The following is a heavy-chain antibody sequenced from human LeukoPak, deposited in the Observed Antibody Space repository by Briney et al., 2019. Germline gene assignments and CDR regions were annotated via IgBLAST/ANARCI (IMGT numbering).Heavy chain of an antibody. D-gene: IGHD6-19*01. CDR3: ARLPIAVAGKGGAFDI. V-gene: IGHV7-4-1*02. Sequence: ASVKVSCKASGYTFTSYDINWVRQATGQGLEWMGWMNTNTGNPTYAQGFTGRFVFSLDTSVSTAYLQISSLKAEDTAVYYCARLPIAVAGKGGAFDIWGQGTMVTVSS. CDR2: MNTNTGNP. CDR1: GYTFTSYD. J-gene: IGHJ3*02.